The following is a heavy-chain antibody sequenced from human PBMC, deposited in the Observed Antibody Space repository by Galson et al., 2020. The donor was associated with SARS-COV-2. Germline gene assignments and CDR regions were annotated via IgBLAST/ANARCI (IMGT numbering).Heavy chain of an antibody. V-gene: IGHV4-59*01. CDR1: GGSISSYY. CDR3: ARDTPTALDAFDI. Sequence: SETLSLTCTVSGGSISSYYWSWIRQPPGKGLEWIGYIYYTGSTNYNPSLKSRVTISVDTSKTQFSLELSSVTAADTAVYYCARDTPTALDAFDIWGQGTMVTVSS. D-gene: IGHD4-17*01. J-gene: IGHJ3*02. CDR2: IYYTGST.